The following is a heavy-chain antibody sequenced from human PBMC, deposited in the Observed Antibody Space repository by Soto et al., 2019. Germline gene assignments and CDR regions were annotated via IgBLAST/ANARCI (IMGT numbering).Heavy chain of an antibody. CDR3: ASALKLRYFDWLPSYGMDV. J-gene: IGHJ6*02. CDR1: GFTFSSYS. V-gene: IGHV3-21*01. D-gene: IGHD3-9*01. CDR2: ISSSSSYI. Sequence: LRLSCAASGFTFSSYSMNWVRQAPGKGLEWVSSISSSSSYIYYADSVKGRFTISRDNAKNSLYLQMNSLRAEDTAVYYCASALKLRYFDWLPSYGMDVWGQGTTVTVSS.